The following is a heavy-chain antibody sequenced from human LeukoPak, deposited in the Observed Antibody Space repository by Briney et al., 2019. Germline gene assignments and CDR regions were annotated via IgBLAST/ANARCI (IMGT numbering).Heavy chain of an antibody. CDR1: GGSLSSSNW. CDR3: ASLPQYSSSYKIDY. Sequence: SGTLSLTCAVSGGSLSSSNWWSWVRPPPGKGLEWIGEIYHSGSTNYNPSLKSRVTISVDKSKNQFSLKLSSVTAADTAVYYCASLPQYSSSYKIDYWGQGTLVTVSS. J-gene: IGHJ4*02. V-gene: IGHV4-4*02. CDR2: IYHSGST. D-gene: IGHD6-13*01.